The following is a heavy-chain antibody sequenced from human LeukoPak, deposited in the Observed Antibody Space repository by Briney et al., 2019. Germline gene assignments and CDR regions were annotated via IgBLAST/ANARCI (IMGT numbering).Heavy chain of an antibody. J-gene: IGHJ4*02. CDR3: AREHSWGDFDY. CDR1: GGSISSYY. D-gene: IGHD2-15*01. CDR2: IYTSGST. V-gene: IGHV4-4*07. Sequence: SETLSLTCTVSGGSISSYYWSWIRQPAGKGLEWIGRIYTSGSTNYNPSLKSRVTMPVDTSKNQFSLKLSSVSAADTAVYYCAREHSWGDFDYWGQGTLVTVCS.